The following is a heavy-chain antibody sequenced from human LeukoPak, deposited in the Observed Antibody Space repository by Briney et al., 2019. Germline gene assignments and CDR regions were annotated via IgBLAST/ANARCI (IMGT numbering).Heavy chain of an antibody. CDR3: AREEYYGSGSYIVGLFDY. J-gene: IGHJ4*02. D-gene: IGHD3-10*01. CDR2: ISYDGSNK. Sequence: PGGSLRLSCAASGFTFSSYAMHWVRQAPGKGLEWVALISYDGSNKYYADSVKGRFTISRDNSKNTLYLQMNSLRAEDTAVYYCAREEYYGSGSYIVGLFDYRGQGTLVTVSS. V-gene: IGHV3-30-3*01. CDR1: GFTFSSYA.